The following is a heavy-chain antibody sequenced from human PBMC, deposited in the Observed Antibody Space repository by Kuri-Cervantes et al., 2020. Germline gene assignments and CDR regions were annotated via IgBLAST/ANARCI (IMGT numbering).Heavy chain of an antibody. Sequence: GESLKISCAASGFTFSDYYMSWIRQAPGKGLEWVSYISSSGSTIYYADSVMGRFTISRDNAKNSLYLQMNSLRAEDTAVYYCARAHLVPAAISWFDPWGQGTLVTVSS. D-gene: IGHD2-2*01. J-gene: IGHJ5*02. V-gene: IGHV3-11*01. CDR3: ARAHLVPAAISWFDP. CDR1: GFTFSDYY. CDR2: ISSSGSTI.